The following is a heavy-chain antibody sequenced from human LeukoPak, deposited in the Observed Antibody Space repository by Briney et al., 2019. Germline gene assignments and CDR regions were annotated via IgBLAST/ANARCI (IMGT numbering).Heavy chain of an antibody. Sequence: GGSLRLSCAASGFTFDDYAMHWVRQAPGKGLEWVSGIYSGDRTYYIDSVKGRFTVSRDNSKNTVYLQMNSLRAEDTAVYYCARDCVWFGECWGQGTLVTVSS. CDR3: ARDCVWFGEC. CDR2: IYSGDRT. D-gene: IGHD3-10*01. V-gene: IGHV3-66*01. J-gene: IGHJ4*02. CDR1: GFTFDDYA.